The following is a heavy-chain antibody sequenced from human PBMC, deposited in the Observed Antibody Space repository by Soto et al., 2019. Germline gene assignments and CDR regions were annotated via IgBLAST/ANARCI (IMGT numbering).Heavy chain of an antibody. J-gene: IGHJ4*02. V-gene: IGHV4-61*01. CDR2: FYYSGST. Sequence: QVQLQESGPGLVKPSGTLSLTCSVSGGSMSSDSHFWSWIRQPPGKRLEWIGYFYYSGSTKYNPHLSSGVTLTAEPSKKQFSLTLSSVTAAASAIYYCARGIWGRFPFDYWGQGTLVTVSS. D-gene: IGHD3-16*01. CDR1: GGSMSSDSHF. CDR3: ARGIWGRFPFDY.